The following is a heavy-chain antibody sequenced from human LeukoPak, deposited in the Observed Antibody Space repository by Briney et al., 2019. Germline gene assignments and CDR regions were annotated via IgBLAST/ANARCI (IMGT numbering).Heavy chain of an antibody. CDR3: AREAYGDYETFDY. CDR2: IIPIFGTA. D-gene: IGHD4-17*01. J-gene: IGHJ4*02. V-gene: IGHV1-69*13. CDR1: GGTFSSYA. Sequence: GASVKLSCKASGGTFSSYAISWVRQAPGQGLEWMGGIIPIFGTANYAQKFQGRVTITADESTSTAYMELSSLRSEDTAVYYCAREAYGDYETFDYWGQGTLVTVSS.